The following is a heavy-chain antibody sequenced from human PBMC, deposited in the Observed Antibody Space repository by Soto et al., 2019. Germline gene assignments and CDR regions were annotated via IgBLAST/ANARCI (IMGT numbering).Heavy chain of an antibody. Sequence: QVQLQESGPGLVKPSETLSLTCTVSGGSISSYYCSWIRQPPGKGLEWIGYIYYSGSTNYNPSLKSRVTLSVDTSKNQFSLNLSSVTAADTAVYYCASSRTARYNWNRGELWCAPWGQRTLVTVAS. CDR3: ASSRTARYNWNRGELWCAP. CDR1: GGSISSYY. J-gene: IGHJ5*02. V-gene: IGHV4-59*01. D-gene: IGHD1-20*01. CDR2: IYYSGST.